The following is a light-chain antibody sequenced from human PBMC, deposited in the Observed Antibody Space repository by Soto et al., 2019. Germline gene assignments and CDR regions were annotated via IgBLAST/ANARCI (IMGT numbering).Light chain of an antibody. Sequence: QSVLTQPPSVSGAPGQRVTISCTGSSSNIGGGYDVHWYQQLPGTAPKLLIYGNSNRPSGVPDRFSGSKSGTSASLAITGLQAEHEADYDCHSYDSSRSGNVVFGGGTKLTVL. CDR3: HSYDSSRSGNVV. CDR2: GNS. V-gene: IGLV1-40*01. J-gene: IGLJ2*01. CDR1: SSNIGGGYD.